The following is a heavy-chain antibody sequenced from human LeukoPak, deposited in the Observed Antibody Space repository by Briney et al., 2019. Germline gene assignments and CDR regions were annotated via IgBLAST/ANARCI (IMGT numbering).Heavy chain of an antibody. CDR1: AYTFTSYY. J-gene: IGHJ6*02. V-gene: IGHV1-46*01. CDR3: ARDSGLDSSSQRRRDYYGMDV. D-gene: IGHD6-13*01. Sequence: GASVKDSCKASAYTFTSYYIQCGLQAPGQGLEWMGIISPSGGGTSYAQKFQGRVTMTTDTSASTVNMELSSLRAEDTAVYYCARDSGLDSSSQRRRDYYGMDVWGQGTTVTVSS. CDR2: ISPSGGGT.